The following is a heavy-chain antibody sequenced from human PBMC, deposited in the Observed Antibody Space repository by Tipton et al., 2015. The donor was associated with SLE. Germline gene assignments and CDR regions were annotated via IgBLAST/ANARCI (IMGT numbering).Heavy chain of an antibody. CDR2: MNPNSGNT. V-gene: IGHV1-8*03. J-gene: IGHJ5*02. D-gene: IGHD6-13*01. CDR3: ARAPGAAAGNWFDP. CDR1: GYTFTRYD. Sequence: QLVQSGAEVKKPGASVKVSCKASGYTFTRYDINWVRQATGQGLEWMGWMNPNSGNTGYAQKFQGRVTITRNTSISTAYMELSSLRSEDTAVYYCARAPGAAAGNWFDPWGQGTLVTVSS.